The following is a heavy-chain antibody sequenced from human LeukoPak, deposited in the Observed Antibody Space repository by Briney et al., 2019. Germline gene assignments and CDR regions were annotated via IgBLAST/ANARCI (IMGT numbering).Heavy chain of an antibody. CDR2: INHSGST. J-gene: IGHJ4*02. Sequence: SETLSLTCAVYGGSFSGYYWSWIRQPPGKGLEWIGEINHSGSTNYNPSLKSRVTISVDTSKNQFSLKLSSVTAADTAVYYCARTKTWFGELSFLDYWGQGTLVTVSS. D-gene: IGHD3-10*01. CDR3: ARTKTWFGELSFLDY. V-gene: IGHV4-34*01. CDR1: GGSFSGYY.